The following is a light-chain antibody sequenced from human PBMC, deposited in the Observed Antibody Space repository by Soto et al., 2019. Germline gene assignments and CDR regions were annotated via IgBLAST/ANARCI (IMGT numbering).Light chain of an antibody. CDR2: GAS. CDR1: QSVSSSY. V-gene: IGKV3-20*01. Sequence: EIVLTQSPCTLSLSPGERATLSCRASQSVSSSYLAWYQQKPGQAPRLLIYGASSRATGIPDRFSGSGSGTDFTLTISRLEPEDFAVYYCQQYGSSGTFGQGTKV. J-gene: IGKJ1*01. CDR3: QQYGSSGT.